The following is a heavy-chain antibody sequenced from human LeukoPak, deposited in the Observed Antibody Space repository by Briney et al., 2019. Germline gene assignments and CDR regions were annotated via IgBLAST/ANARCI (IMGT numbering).Heavy chain of an antibody. Sequence: SVKVSCKASAYTFTSYGIRWVRQAPGQGREWMGWISGYNANTNHTQNFQGRVTVTTETSPSTAYMGPSSLRTDGPAVNYLARDRATYYAVWSGYHYWGQGTLVTVSS. CDR3: ARDRATYYAVWSGYHY. CDR2: ISGYNANT. J-gene: IGHJ4*02. D-gene: IGHD3-3*01. V-gene: IGHV1-18*01. CDR1: AYTFTSYG.